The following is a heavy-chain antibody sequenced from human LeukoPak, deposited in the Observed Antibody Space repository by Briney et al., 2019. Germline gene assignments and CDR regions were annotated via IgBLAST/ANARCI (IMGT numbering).Heavy chain of an antibody. D-gene: IGHD3-3*01. CDR2: LYYSGST. CDR3: ARGDFCSKSNCYLRPMDV. V-gene: IGHV4-59*01. CDR1: GGSISDYY. J-gene: IGHJ6*03. Sequence: SETLSVTCTVPGGSISDYYWNWIRQPPGKGRGWIGYLYYSGSTTYSPALKSRVTMSVDTAKNQFSLKLRSVTAADTAVYYCARGDFCSKSNCYLRPMDVWGKGTTVTVSS.